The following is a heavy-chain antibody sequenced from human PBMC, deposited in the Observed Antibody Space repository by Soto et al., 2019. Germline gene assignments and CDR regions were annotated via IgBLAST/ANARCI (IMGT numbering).Heavy chain of an antibody. CDR3: ARPNYFYDRSGYSGY. CDR1: GFTFSSYG. D-gene: IGHD3-22*01. Sequence: GGSLRLSCAASGFTFSSYGMNWVRQAPGKGLEWVSSISGSSSYIYYADSVKGRFAISRDNAKNSLYLQMNSLRAEDTAVYYCARPNYFYDRSGYSGYWGQGTLVTVSS. V-gene: IGHV3-21*01. J-gene: IGHJ4*02. CDR2: ISGSSSYI.